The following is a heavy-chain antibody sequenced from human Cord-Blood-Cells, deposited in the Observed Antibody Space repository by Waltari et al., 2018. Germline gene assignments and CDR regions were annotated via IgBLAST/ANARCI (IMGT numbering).Heavy chain of an antibody. CDR2: IILNSGSI. CDR1: GFTFDDYA. V-gene: IGHV3-9*01. CDR3: AKGSSSSDYFDY. J-gene: IGHJ4*02. D-gene: IGHD6-6*01. Sequence: EVQLVESGGGLVQPGRSLRLSCAASGFTFDDYAMHWVRQAPGKGLEWVSGIILNSGSIGYADSVKGRFTISRDNAKNSLYLQMNSLRAEDTALYYCAKGSSSSDYFDYWGQGTLVTVSS.